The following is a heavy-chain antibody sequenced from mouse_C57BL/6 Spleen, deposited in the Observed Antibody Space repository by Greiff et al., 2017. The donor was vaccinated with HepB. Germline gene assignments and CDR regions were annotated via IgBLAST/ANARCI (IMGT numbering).Heavy chain of an antibody. J-gene: IGHJ2*01. V-gene: IGHV5-12*01. Sequence: DVMLVESGGGLVQPGGSLKLSCAASGFTFSDYYMYWVRQTPEKRLEWVAYISNGGGSTYYPDTVKGRFTISRDNAKNTRYLQMSRLKSEDTAMYYCARGGRGGFDYWGQGTTLTVSS. CDR2: ISNGGGST. CDR3: ARGGRGGFDY. CDR1: GFTFSDYY. D-gene: IGHD3-3*01.